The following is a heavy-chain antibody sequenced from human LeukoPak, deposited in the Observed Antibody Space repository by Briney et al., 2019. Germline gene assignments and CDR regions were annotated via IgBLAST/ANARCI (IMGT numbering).Heavy chain of an antibody. Sequence: GRSLRLSCAASGCLFRASGLHWVRQAPGKGLEWVSSISSSSYIYYADSVKGRFTISRDNAKNSLYLQMNSLRAEDTAVYYCARWYYDSSGYFPPYGMDVWGQGTTVTVSS. CDR1: GCLFRASG. D-gene: IGHD3-22*01. CDR2: ISSSSYI. J-gene: IGHJ6*02. V-gene: IGHV3-21*01. CDR3: ARWYYDSSGYFPPYGMDV.